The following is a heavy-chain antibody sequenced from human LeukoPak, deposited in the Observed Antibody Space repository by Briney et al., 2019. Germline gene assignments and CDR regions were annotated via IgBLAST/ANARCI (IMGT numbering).Heavy chain of an antibody. V-gene: IGHV3-23*01. CDR1: GFTFSNFG. CDR2: ISGSGGST. CDR3: AKDYGPPWHMDNLYFDY. Sequence: GGTLRLSCAASGFTFSNFGMSWVRQAPGKGLEWVSVISGSGGSTYYADSVKGRFTISRDNSKNTLYLQMNSLRAEDTAVYYCAKDYGPPWHMDNLYFDYWGQGTLVTVSS. J-gene: IGHJ4*02. D-gene: IGHD1-14*01.